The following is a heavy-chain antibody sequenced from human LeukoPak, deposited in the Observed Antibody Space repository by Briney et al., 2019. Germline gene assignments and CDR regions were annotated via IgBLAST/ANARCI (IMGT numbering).Heavy chain of an antibody. V-gene: IGHV2-5*02. CDR2: IYWDDDQ. CDR3: AHSTFSGGAFDI. Sequence: KASGPTLVKPTQTLTLTCTFSGFSLSTSGVGVGWIRQPPGKALEWLTLIYWDDDQHYSPSLKNRLTITKDTSKNHVVLTMTNMDPVDTATYYCAHSTFSGGAFDIWGQGTMVTVS. D-gene: IGHD3-3*02. J-gene: IGHJ3*02. CDR1: GFSLSTSGVG.